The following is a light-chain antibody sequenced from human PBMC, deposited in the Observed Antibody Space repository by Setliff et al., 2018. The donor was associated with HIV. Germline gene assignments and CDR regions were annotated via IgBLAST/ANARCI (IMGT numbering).Light chain of an antibody. V-gene: IGLV2-14*03. Sequence: QSVLTQAASVSGSPGQSITMSCTGTRSDVGGYNYVPWYQQHQGKAPKLMIYDVSNRPSGVSNRFSGSKSGNTASLTISGLQAEDEADYYCSSYTSTSTLCVFGTGTKVTVL. CDR1: RSDVGGYNY. J-gene: IGLJ1*01. CDR3: SSYTSTSTLCV. CDR2: DVS.